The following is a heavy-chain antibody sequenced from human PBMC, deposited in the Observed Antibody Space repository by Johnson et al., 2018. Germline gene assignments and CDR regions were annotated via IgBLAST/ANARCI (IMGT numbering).Heavy chain of an antibody. J-gene: IGHJ2*01. D-gene: IGHD3-3*01. CDR3: WREGPKHYRYCDL. CDR2: INGDATIT. CDR1: GFTSSSYW. V-gene: IGHV3-74*01. Sequence: EVQLLETGGGLVQSGGSLRLSCAASGFTSSSYWMYWVRQVPEKGLECVARINGDATITHYVDSVKGRFTVSRDNAKNTLSLQMNRLRVEETSVYFWWREGPKHYRYCDLWGRGTLVTVSS.